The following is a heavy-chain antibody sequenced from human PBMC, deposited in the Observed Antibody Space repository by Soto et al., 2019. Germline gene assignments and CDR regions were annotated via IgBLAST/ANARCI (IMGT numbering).Heavy chain of an antibody. D-gene: IGHD2-21*01. CDR3: ARLFTDYYYYYGMDV. CDR1: GGSISSSNW. Sequence: SETLSLTCAVSGGSISSSNWWSWVRQPPGKGLERIGEIYHSGSTNYNPSLKSRVTISVDKSKNQFSLKLSSVTAADTAVYYCARLFTDYYYYYGMDVWGQGTTVTVSS. J-gene: IGHJ6*02. V-gene: IGHV4-4*02. CDR2: IYHSGST.